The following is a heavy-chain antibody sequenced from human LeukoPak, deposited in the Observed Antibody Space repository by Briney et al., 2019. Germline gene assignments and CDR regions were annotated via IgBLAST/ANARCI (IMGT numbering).Heavy chain of an antibody. CDR1: GYTFTGYY. CDR3: ARGPFYDILTGSPNWFDP. D-gene: IGHD3-9*01. CDR2: INPNSGGT. V-gene: IGHV1-2*02. Sequence: ASVTVSCKASGYTFTGYYMHWVRQAPGQGLEWMGWINPNSGGTNYAQKFQGRVTMTRDTSISTAYMELSRLRSDDTAVYYCARGPFYDILTGSPNWFDPWGQGTLVTVSS. J-gene: IGHJ5*02.